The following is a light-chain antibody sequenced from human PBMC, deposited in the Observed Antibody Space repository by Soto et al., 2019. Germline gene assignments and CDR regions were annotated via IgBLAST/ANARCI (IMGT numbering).Light chain of an antibody. Sequence: QSALTQPASVSGSPGQAITISCTGSSSDVGAYNFVSWYQHHPGRAPKLILYEVTTRPSGVSSRFSGSKSGNTASLTISGLQADDEATYYCSSYTSTNTPYVFGTGTQLPVL. CDR2: EVT. J-gene: IGLJ1*01. CDR1: SSDVGAYNF. V-gene: IGLV2-14*01. CDR3: SSYTSTNTPYV.